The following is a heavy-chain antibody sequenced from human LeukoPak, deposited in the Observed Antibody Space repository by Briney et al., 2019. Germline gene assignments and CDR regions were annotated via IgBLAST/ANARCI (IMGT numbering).Heavy chain of an antibody. CDR3: ARGRTYYDFWSGYSYYYYYMGL. Sequence: SETLSLTCAVSGVSISNYDWRWVRQPPGKGLEWVGYIYYSGSTNYNPSLKRGGTISVDTSKNQFSQKLSSVTAADTAVYYCARGRTYYDFWSGYSYYYYYMGLWGKGATVTVS. D-gene: IGHD3-3*01. CDR2: IYYSGST. V-gene: IGHV4-59*01. CDR1: GVSISNYD. J-gene: IGHJ6*03.